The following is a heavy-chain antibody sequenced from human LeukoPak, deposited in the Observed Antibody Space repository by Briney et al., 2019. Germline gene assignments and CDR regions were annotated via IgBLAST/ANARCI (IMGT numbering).Heavy chain of an antibody. D-gene: IGHD5-12*01. CDR2: IYYSGST. CDR3: AIEGPGVARGFDI. CDR1: GGSISSSSYY. Sequence: SETLSLTCTVSGGSISSSSYYWGWIRQPPGKGLEWIGSIYYSGSTYYNPSLKSRVTISVDTSKNQFSLKLSSVTAADTAVYYCAIEGPGVARGFDIWGQGTMVTVSS. J-gene: IGHJ3*02. V-gene: IGHV4-39*07.